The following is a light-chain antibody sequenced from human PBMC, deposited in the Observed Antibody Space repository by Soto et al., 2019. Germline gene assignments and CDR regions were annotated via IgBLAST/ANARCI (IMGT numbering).Light chain of an antibody. V-gene: IGKV4-1*01. Sequence: DILMAQSPDSLAVSLGERATINCKSSQSILYSSNNRNYLAWYQQKPGQPPKLLIYWASTRESGVPDRFSGSGSGTDFTLTINSLQAEDVEVYYCQQYYSTLWTFGQGTKVDIK. CDR2: WAS. CDR1: QSILYSSNNRNY. J-gene: IGKJ1*01. CDR3: QQYYSTLWT.